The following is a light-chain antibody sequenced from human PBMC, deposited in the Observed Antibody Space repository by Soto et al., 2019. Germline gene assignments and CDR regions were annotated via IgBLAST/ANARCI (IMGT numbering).Light chain of an antibody. V-gene: IGLV2-8*01. CDR3: SSYAGSNSLV. CDR2: EVS. J-gene: IGLJ3*02. Sequence: QSALTQPPSASGSPGQSVTISCAGTGSDIAVYNYVSWYQQHPGKAPKLIIFEVSKRPSGVPDRFSGSKSGNTASLTVSGLQADDETDYYCSSYAGSNSLVFGGGTKLTVL. CDR1: GSDIAVYNY.